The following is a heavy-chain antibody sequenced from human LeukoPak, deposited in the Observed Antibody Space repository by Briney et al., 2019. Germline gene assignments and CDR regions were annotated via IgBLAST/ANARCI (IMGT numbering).Heavy chain of an antibody. J-gene: IGHJ4*02. CDR1: GFTFSSYS. CDR2: IKPDGSEK. CDR3: ATGYCTSTTCYRSRFDY. Sequence: LGGSLRLSCAASGFTFSSYSMSWVRQAPGKGLEWVANIKPDGSEKYYVDSVKGRFTTSRDNAKNSLYLQINNLRAEDTAVFYCATGYCTSTTCYRSRFDYWGQGTLVTVSS. V-gene: IGHV3-7*01. D-gene: IGHD2-2*01.